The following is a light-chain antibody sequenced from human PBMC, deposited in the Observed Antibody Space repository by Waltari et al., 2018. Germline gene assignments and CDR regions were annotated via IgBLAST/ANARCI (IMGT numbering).Light chain of an antibody. CDR1: SSDVGFYNL. J-gene: IGLJ3*02. V-gene: IGLV2-23*02. Sequence: QSALTQPASVSGSPGQSITISCTGTSSDVGFYNLVSCYQQHPEKAPKLIVYEVIERPSGVSNRFSCSKSGNTASLTISGLQAEDEADYYCCSYAGRNIWVFGGGTKLTVL. CDR3: CSYAGRNIWV. CDR2: EVI.